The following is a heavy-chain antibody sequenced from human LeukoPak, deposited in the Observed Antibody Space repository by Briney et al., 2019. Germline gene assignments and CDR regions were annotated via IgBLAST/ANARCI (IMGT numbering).Heavy chain of an antibody. D-gene: IGHD3-10*01. CDR3: ASTVKAIGATPGY. V-gene: IGHV4-38-2*01. J-gene: IGHJ4*02. CDR1: GYSISSGYY. CDR2: IYHSGST. Sequence: SETLSLTCAVSGYSISSGYYWGWIRQPPGKGLEWIGSIYHSGSTYYNPFLKSRVTISVGTSKNQFPLKLSSLTAADTAVYYCASTVKAIGATPGYWGQGTLVTVSS.